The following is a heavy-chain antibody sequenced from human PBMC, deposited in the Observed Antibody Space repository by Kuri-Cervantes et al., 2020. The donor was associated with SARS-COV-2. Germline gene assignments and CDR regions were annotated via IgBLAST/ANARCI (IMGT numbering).Heavy chain of an antibody. CDR2: SFYSGST. CDR1: GGSITSDYL. V-gene: IGHV4-39*01. J-gene: IGHJ4*03. Sequence: GSLRLSCTVSGGSITSDYLWGWIRQPPGKGLEWIGNSFYSGSTFYNPSLKSRVTIPVDTSKNQFSLELSSVTAADTAVYYCARATLVRYFDCLSQGTTVTVSS. CDR3: ARATLVRYFDC. D-gene: IGHD2-2*01.